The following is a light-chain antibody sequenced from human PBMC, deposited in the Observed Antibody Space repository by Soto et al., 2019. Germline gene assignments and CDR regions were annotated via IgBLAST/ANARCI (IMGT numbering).Light chain of an antibody. J-gene: IGLJ2*01. CDR2: EGS. V-gene: IGLV2-23*01. Sequence: QSALTQPASVSGSPGQSITISCTGTSSDVGSYNLVSWYQHHPGKAPKLMIYEGSKRPSGVSNRFSGSKSGNTASLTISGLQAEDEADYYCRSYAGSSTKFGGGTKVTVL. CDR1: SSDVGSYNL. CDR3: RSYAGSSTK.